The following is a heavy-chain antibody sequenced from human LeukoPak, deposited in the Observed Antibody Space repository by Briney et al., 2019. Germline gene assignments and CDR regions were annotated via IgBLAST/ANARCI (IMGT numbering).Heavy chain of an antibody. CDR1: GDSVSSNSSA. J-gene: IGHJ3*02. D-gene: IGHD2-15*01. CDR3: ARGGCSGGICNRDSAFDI. Sequence: SQTLSLTCAISGDSVSSNSSAWNWIRQSPSRGLEWLGRTYYRSKWYDDYALSVKSRVTINADTSKNQFSLHLNSVTPEDTAVYYCARGGCSGGICNRDSAFDIWGQGTMATVST. CDR2: TYYRSKWYD. V-gene: IGHV6-1*01.